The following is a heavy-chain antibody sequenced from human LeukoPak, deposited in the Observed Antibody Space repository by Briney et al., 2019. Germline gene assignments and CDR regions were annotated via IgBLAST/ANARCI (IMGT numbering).Heavy chain of an antibody. D-gene: IGHD1-26*01. CDR1: GFSFSTYS. CDR3: ARVPTGSYSVDY. CDR2: ISGSSNTI. V-gene: IGHV3-48*01. J-gene: IGHJ4*02. Sequence: GGSLRLSCAASGFSFSTYSMNWVRQAPGKGLEWVSFISGSSNTIYYADSVKGRFTISRDNAKNSLYLQMNSLRAEDTAVYYCARVPTGSYSVDYWGQGTLVTVSS.